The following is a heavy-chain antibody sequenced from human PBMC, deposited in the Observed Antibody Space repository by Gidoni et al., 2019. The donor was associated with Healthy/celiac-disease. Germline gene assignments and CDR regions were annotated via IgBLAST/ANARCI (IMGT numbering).Heavy chain of an antibody. Sequence: QVQLVQSGAEVKKPGSSVKVSCKASGGTFSSYAISWVRQAPGTGLEWMGGIIPIFGTANYAQKFQGRVTITADKSTSTAYMELSSLRSEDTAVYYCARGGRDGYIGNWYFDLWGRGTLVTVSS. CDR1: GGTFSSYA. J-gene: IGHJ2*01. CDR3: ARGGRDGYIGNWYFDL. V-gene: IGHV1-69*06. D-gene: IGHD5-12*01. CDR2: IIPIFGTA.